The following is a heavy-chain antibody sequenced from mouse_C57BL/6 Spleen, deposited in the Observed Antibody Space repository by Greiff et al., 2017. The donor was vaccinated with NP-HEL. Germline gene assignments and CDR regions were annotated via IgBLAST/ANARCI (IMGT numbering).Heavy chain of an antibody. V-gene: IGHV1-59*01. CDR1: GYTFTSYW. D-gene: IGHD1-1*01. CDR2: IDPSDSYT. CDR3: ALTTVVPFAY. J-gene: IGHJ3*01. Sequence: VQLQQSGAELVRPGTSVKLSCKASGYTFTSYWMHWVKQRPGQGLEWIGVIDPSDSYTNYNQKFKGKATLTVDTSSSTAYMQLSSLTSEDSAVYYCALTTVVPFAYWGQGTLVTVSA.